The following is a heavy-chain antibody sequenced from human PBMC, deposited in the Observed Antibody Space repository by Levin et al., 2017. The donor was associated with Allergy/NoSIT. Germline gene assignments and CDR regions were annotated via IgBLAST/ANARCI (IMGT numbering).Heavy chain of an antibody. CDR3: ARGRDAYKVGY. CDR1: GGSVSSGSGNSY. CDR2: IYYTGST. D-gene: IGHD5-24*01. J-gene: IGHJ3*01. Sequence: SETLSLTCTVSGGSVSSGSGNSYWNWIRQPPGKGLQWIGYIYYTGSTNYNPSLKSRVTISLDTSKNQFSLKLTSVTAADTAMYYCARGRDAYKVGYWGQGTMVTVSS. V-gene: IGHV4-61*01.